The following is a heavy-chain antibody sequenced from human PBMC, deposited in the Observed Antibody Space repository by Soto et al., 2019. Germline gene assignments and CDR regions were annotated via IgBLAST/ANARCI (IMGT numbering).Heavy chain of an antibody. CDR3: ARSDGRY. CDR2: IYYSGST. CDR1: GGSVSSGSYY. V-gene: IGHV4-61*01. J-gene: IGHJ4*02. Sequence: SETLSLTCTVSGGSVSSGSYYWSWIRQPPGKGLEWIGYIYYSGSTNYNPSLKSRVTISVDTSKNQFSLKLSSVTAADTAVYYCARSDGRYWGQGTLVTVLL.